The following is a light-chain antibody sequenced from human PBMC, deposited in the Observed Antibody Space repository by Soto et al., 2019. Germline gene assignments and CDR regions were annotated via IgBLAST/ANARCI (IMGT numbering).Light chain of an antibody. V-gene: IGKV3-15*01. CDR3: QQYINWPPWT. CDR2: GAS. CDR1: QSVSSR. J-gene: IGKJ1*01. Sequence: EIVMTQSPATLSVSPGERATLSCRASQSVSSRLAWYQQKPGQSPRLLIHGASTRATGIPARFSGSGSRTEFTLTISGLQSEDFAVYYCQQYINWPPWTFGQGTKVEIK.